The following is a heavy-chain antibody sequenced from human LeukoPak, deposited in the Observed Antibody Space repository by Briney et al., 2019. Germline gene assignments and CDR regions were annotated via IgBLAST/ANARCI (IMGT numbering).Heavy chain of an antibody. V-gene: IGHV3-74*01. CDR1: GFTFSSYR. CDR3: ARNPGMDV. J-gene: IGHJ6*02. Sequence: GGSLRLSCAASGFTFSSYRLHWVRQAPGKGLVWVSHINSDGSSTGYADSVKGRLTISRANAKNTLFLQMNSLRAEDTAVYYCARNPGMDVWGQGTTVTVSS. CDR2: INSDGSST.